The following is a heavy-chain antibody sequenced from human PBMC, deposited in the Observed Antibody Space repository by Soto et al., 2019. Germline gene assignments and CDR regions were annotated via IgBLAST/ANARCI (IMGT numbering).Heavy chain of an antibody. CDR2: IYYSGST. D-gene: IGHD2-15*01. V-gene: IGHV4-59*01. CDR3: ARQGRSPAPFDP. Sequence: SETLSLTCTVSGGSISSYYWSWIRQPPGKGLEWIGYIYYSGSTNYNPSLKSRVTISVDTSKNQFSPKLSSVTAADTAVYYCARQGRSPAPFDPWGQGTLVTVSS. J-gene: IGHJ5*02. CDR1: GGSISSYY.